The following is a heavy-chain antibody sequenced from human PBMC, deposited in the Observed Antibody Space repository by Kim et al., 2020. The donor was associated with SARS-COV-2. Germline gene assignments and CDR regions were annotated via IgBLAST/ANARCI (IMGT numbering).Heavy chain of an antibody. J-gene: IGHJ6*02. Sequence: GGSLRLSCAASGFTFSSYGMHWVRQAPGKGLEWVAVIWYDGSNKYYADSVKGRFTISRDNSKNTLYLQMNSLRAEDTAVYYCARDDAGFGESGGMDVWGQGTTVTVSS. CDR2: IWYDGSNK. V-gene: IGHV3-33*01. CDR1: GFTFSSYG. CDR3: ARDDAGFGESGGMDV. D-gene: IGHD3-10*01.